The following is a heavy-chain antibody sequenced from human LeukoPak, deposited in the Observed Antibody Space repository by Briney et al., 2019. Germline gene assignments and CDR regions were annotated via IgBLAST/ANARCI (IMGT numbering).Heavy chain of an antibody. J-gene: IGHJ3*02. CDR3: AAFRGSPIDI. V-gene: IGHV4-61*02. D-gene: IGHD3-10*01. CDR1: GGSISSGSYY. Sequence: SETQSLTCTVSGGSISSGSYYWSWIRQPAGKGLEWIGRIYTSGSTNYNPSLKSRVTISVDTSKNQFSLKLSSVTAADTAVYYCAAFRGSPIDIWGQGTMVTVSS. CDR2: IYTSGST.